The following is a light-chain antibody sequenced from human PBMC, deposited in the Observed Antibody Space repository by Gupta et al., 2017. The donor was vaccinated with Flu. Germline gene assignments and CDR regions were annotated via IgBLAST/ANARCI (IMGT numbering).Light chain of an antibody. CDR2: DVS. CDR3: CSYAGSYTWGV. V-gene: IGLV2-11*01. J-gene: IGLJ2*01. Sequence: QSARSQLSPVSGAPGQSVAIWCTGPSGDVGGYNYVSGYPHHPDKAPKPMIYDVSKRPSGVPHRFSCSKSVNTASPTISGLHAANDAAYYCCSYAGSYTWGVFGGGTKLTVL. CDR1: SGDVGGYNY.